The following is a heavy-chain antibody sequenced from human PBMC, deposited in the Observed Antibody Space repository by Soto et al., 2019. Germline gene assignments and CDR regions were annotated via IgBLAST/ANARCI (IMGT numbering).Heavy chain of an antibody. CDR2: ISGSGGST. V-gene: IGHV3-23*01. Sequence: EVPLLESGGGLVQPGGSLRLSCAASKFTFSSYAMSWVRQAPGKGLEWVSVISGSGGSTYYADSVKGRFTISRDNSKNTLYLQMSSLRDEDTAVYYCAKRGSGSQFDYWGQGTLVTVSS. D-gene: IGHD1-26*01. J-gene: IGHJ4*02. CDR3: AKRGSGSQFDY. CDR1: KFTFSSYA.